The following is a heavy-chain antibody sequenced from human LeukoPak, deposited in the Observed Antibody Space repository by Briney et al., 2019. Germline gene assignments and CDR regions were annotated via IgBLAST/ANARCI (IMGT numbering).Heavy chain of an antibody. D-gene: IGHD2-8*01. J-gene: IGHJ6*03. CDR3: AKDRCSNGIGCYYYYMEV. V-gene: IGHV3-30*02. CDR2: IQYDRTNE. CDR1: GFTVSSNY. Sequence: GGSLRLSCAASGFTVSSNYMSWVRQAPGKGLEWVAYIQYDRTNEQYAHSVKGRFRISRDNSNNILYLQMNSLRTEDTAVYYCAKDRCSNGIGCYYYYMEVWGKGTTVTISS.